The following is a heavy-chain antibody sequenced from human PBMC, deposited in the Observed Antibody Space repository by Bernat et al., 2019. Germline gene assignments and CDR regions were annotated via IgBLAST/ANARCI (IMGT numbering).Heavy chain of an antibody. J-gene: IGHJ4*02. D-gene: IGHD6-19*01. CDR3: TTSSGWYSGLDY. Sequence: QVQLVESGGGVVQPGRSLRLSCAASGFTFSSYGMHWVRQAPGKGLEWVAVISYDGSNKYYADSVKGRFTISRDNSKNTLYLQMNSLRAEDTAVYYCTTSSGWYSGLDYWGQGTLVTVSS. V-gene: IGHV3-30*03. CDR1: GFTFSSYG. CDR2: ISYDGSNK.